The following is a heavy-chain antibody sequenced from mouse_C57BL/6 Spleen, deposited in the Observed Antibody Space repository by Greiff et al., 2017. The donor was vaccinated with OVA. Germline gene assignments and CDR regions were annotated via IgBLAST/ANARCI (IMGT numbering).Heavy chain of an antibody. Sequence: QVQLQQSGPELVKPGASVKISCKASGYAFSSSWMNWVKQRPGKGLEWIGRIYPGDGDTNYNGKFKGKATLTADKSSSTAYMQLNSLASEDSAVYFLARMGVLATEDCDYRGQGTTLTVSS. D-gene: IGHD1-1*01. J-gene: IGHJ2*01. CDR2: IYPGDGDT. V-gene: IGHV1-82*01. CDR3: ARMGVLATEDCDY. CDR1: GYAFSSSW.